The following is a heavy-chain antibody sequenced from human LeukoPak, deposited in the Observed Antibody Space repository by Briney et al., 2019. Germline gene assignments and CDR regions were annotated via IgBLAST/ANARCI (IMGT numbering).Heavy chain of an antibody. D-gene: IGHD3-3*01. CDR2: IYYSGNT. J-gene: IGHJ5*02. CDR3: ARHKRYYDFGRFDP. V-gene: IGHV4-59*08. Sequence: PSETLSLTCTVSGGSISSYYWSWIRQPPGKGLEWIGYIYYSGNTNYNPSLKRRVPISVDMSKNQFSLKLSSVTAADTAVYYCARHKRYYDFGRFDPWGQGTLVTVSS. CDR1: GGSISSYY.